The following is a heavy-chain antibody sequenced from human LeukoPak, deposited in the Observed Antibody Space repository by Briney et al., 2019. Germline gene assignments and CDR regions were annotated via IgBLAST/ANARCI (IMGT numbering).Heavy chain of an antibody. CDR1: GGSFSGYY. CDR2: INHSGST. V-gene: IGHV4-34*01. Sequence: PSETLSLTCAVYGGSFSGYYWSWIRQPPGKGLEWIGEINHSGSTNYNPSLKSRVTISVDTSKNQFSLKLSSVTAADTAVYYCARGLGFSIPRAGYDYVWGSYRYYFPLDGFDYWGQGTLVTVSS. CDR3: ARGLGFSIPRAGYDYVWGSYRYYFPLDGFDY. J-gene: IGHJ4*02. D-gene: IGHD3-16*02.